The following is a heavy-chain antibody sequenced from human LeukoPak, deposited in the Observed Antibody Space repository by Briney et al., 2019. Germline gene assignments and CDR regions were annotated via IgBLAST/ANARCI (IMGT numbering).Heavy chain of an antibody. CDR3: ARDLAVPYGMDV. CDR1: GFTFSSYS. J-gene: IGHJ6*02. CDR2: ISSSSSYI. Sequence: PGGSLRLSCAASGFTFSSYSMNWVRQAPGKGLEWVSSISSSSSYIYYADSVKGRFTISRDNAENSLYLQMNSLRAEDTAVYYCARDLAVPYGMDVWGQGTTVTVSS. V-gene: IGHV3-21*01. D-gene: IGHD6-25*01.